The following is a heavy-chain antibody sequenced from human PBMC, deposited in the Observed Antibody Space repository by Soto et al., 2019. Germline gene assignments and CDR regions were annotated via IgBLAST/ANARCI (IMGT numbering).Heavy chain of an antibody. V-gene: IGHV1-69*13. CDR2: IIPIFGTA. J-gene: IGHJ4*02. Sequence: GASVKVSCKASGGTFSSYAISWVRQAPGQGLEWMGGIIPIFGTANYAQKFQGRVTITADESTSTAYMELSSLRSEDTAVYYCARDSVAVAGTAPHYFDYWGQGTLVTVSS. D-gene: IGHD6-19*01. CDR3: ARDSVAVAGTAPHYFDY. CDR1: GGTFSSYA.